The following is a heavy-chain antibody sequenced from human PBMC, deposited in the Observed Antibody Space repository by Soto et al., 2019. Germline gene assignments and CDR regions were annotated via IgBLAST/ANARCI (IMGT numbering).Heavy chain of an antibody. Sequence: PSQTLSLTCAISGDSVSSHSGAWNGSRQSPSRGLEWLGRTYYRSKWYNDYAVSVKSRITINPDTSKNQFSLQLNSVTPEDTAVYYCARGYTSGWYRGYYYGMDVWGQGTTVTVSS. V-gene: IGHV6-1*01. J-gene: IGHJ6*02. D-gene: IGHD6-19*01. CDR2: TYYRSKWYN. CDR1: GDSVSSHSGA. CDR3: ARGYTSGWYRGYYYGMDV.